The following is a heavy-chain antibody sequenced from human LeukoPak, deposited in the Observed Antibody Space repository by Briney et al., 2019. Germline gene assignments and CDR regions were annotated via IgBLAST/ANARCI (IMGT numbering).Heavy chain of an antibody. CDR1: GGSISSSSYY. CDR3: ARLGRIAARRGSLVY. J-gene: IGHJ4*02. D-gene: IGHD6-6*01. CDR2: IYYSGST. V-gene: IGHV4-39*01. Sequence: PSETLSLTCTVSGGSISSSSYYWGWIRQPPGKGLEWIGSIYYSGSTYYNPSLKSRVTISVDTSKNQFSLKLSSVTAADTAVYYCARLGRIAARRGSLVYWGQGTLVTVSS.